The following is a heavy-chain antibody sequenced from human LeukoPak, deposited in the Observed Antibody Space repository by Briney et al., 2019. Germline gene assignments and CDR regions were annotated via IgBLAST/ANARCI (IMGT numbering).Heavy chain of an antibody. CDR2: ISHSGSS. CDR3: ARTRRLAYCGGDCSAFQH. V-gene: IGHV4-34*01. J-gene: IGHJ1*01. CDR1: GGSFSGYY. D-gene: IGHD2-21*02. Sequence: PSETLSLTCAVYGGSFSGYYWSWIRQPPGKGLEWIGEISHSGSSNYNPSLKSRVTISVDTSKNQFSLELSSVTAADKAVYYCARTRRLAYCGGDCSAFQHWGPGTLVTVSS.